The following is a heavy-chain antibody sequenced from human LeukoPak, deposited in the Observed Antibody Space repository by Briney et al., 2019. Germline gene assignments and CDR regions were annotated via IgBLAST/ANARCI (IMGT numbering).Heavy chain of an antibody. D-gene: IGHD2-15*01. CDR3: ARSGTGYCSGGSCYKNWVDP. Sequence: ASVNVSCKASGYTFTSYGISWVRQAPGQGLEWMGWISAYNGNTNYAEKLQDRVTMTTDTPTSTAYMELRGLRSDDTAVYYCARSGTGYCSGGSCYKNWVDPWGQGNPVTVSS. CDR2: ISAYNGNT. CDR1: GYTFTSYG. V-gene: IGHV1-18*01. J-gene: IGHJ5*02.